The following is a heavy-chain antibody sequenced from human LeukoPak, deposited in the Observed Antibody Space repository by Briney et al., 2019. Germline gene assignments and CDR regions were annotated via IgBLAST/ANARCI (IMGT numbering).Heavy chain of an antibody. D-gene: IGHD3-9*01. CDR2: ISGSGGST. J-gene: IGHJ4*02. V-gene: IGHV3-23*01. CDR1: GFTFSSHA. Sequence: GGSLRLSCAASGFTFSSHAMSWVRQAPGKGLEWVSAISGSGGSTYYADSVKGRFTISRDNSKNTLYLQMNSLRAEDTAVYYCAKDLAQLRYFDWLFQPAGFDYWGQGTLVTVSS. CDR3: AKDLAQLRYFDWLFQPAGFDY.